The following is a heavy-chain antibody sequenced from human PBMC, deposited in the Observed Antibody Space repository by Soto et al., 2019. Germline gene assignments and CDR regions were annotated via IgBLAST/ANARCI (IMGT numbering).Heavy chain of an antibody. D-gene: IGHD2-2*01. V-gene: IGHV3-23*01. CDR2: IGAGGANI. Sequence: GGSLRLSCTSSGFTFRTYTMNWVRQAPGKGLEWVSIIGAGGANIYYADSVKGRFTISRDDSKNTVYLQMNTLRAEDTATYYCVFHFNNYQSYSWGQGTQVTVSS. J-gene: IGHJ4*02. CDR1: GFTFRTYT. CDR3: VFHFNNYQSYS.